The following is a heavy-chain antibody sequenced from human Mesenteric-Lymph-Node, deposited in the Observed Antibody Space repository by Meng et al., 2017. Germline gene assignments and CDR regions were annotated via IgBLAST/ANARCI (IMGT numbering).Heavy chain of an antibody. Sequence: GESLKISCATYGFSLNNYAVGWVRQAPGMGLEWIASSPTSPGVAYYADSVKGRFTISRDYSKNTIYLQMNSLRAEDTALYYCARDYKTLDAFDIWGQGTMVTVSS. CDR2: SPTSPGVA. V-gene: IGHV3-23*01. J-gene: IGHJ3*02. CDR1: GFSLNNYA. CDR3: ARDYKTLDAFDI. D-gene: IGHD3-10*01.